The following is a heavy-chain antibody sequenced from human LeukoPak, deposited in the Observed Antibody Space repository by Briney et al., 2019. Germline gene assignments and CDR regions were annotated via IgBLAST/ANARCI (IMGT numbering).Heavy chain of an antibody. CDR2: ISGSGGST. CDR3: AKDRIVVVPADAFDI. Sequence: GGSLRLSCAASGFTFGSCAMSWVRQAPGKGLEWVSAISGSGGSTYYADSVKGRFTISRDNSKNTLYLQMNSLRAEDTAVYYCAKDRIVVVPADAFDIWGQGTMVTVSS. CDR1: GFTFGSCA. D-gene: IGHD2-2*01. J-gene: IGHJ3*02. V-gene: IGHV3-23*01.